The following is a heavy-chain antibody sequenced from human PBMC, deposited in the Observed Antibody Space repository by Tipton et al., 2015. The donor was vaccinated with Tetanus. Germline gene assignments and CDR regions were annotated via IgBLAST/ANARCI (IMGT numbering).Heavy chain of an antibody. V-gene: IGHV1-2*02. CDR2: INPNNGGT. Sequence: QSGAEVKKPGASVKVSCSASGYTFTGYYLHWVRQAPGQGLEWMGWINPNNGGTHFARKFQDRVTLTTDTSISTAYMELSRLTSDDTAIYFCSRTGLYLSSEGFDIWGQGTTVTV. J-gene: IGHJ3*02. D-gene: IGHD3/OR15-3a*01. CDR1: GYTFTGYY. CDR3: SRTGLYLSSEGFDI.